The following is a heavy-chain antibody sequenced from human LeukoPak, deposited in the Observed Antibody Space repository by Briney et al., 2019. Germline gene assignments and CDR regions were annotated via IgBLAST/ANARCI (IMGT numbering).Heavy chain of an antibody. CDR1: GGSISSSSYY. Sequence: PSETLSLTCTVSGGSISSSSYYWGWIRQPPGKGLEWIGSIYYSGSTYYKSSLKSRVTISVDTSKNQFSLKLSSVTAADTAVYYCARDRVGGYWGQGTLVTVSS. CDR2: IYYSGST. V-gene: IGHV4-39*07. J-gene: IGHJ4*02. D-gene: IGHD3-10*01. CDR3: ARDRVGGY.